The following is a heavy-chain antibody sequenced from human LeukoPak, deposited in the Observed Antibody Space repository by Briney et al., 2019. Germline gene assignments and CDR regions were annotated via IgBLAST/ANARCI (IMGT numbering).Heavy chain of an antibody. CDR3: ARKGGHCSSTSCYIHDAFDI. CDR2: IIPIFGTA. Sequence: ASVKVSCKASGGTFSSYAISWVRQAPGQGLEWMGGIIPIFGTANYAQKFQGRVTITADESTSTAYMELSSLRSEDTAVYYCARKGGHCSSTSCYIHDAFDIWGQGTMVTVSS. CDR1: GGTFSSYA. J-gene: IGHJ3*02. V-gene: IGHV1-69*13. D-gene: IGHD2-2*02.